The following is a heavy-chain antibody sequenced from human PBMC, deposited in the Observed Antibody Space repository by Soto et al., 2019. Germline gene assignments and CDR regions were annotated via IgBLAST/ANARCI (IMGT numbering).Heavy chain of an antibody. CDR2: IRGFSPYT. CDR1: GFTFRTYT. Sequence: GGSLRLSCVASGFTFRTYTMNWVRQAPGKGLEWVSGIRGFSPYTFYAESVKGRFTISRDNAKNSLYLQMNSLGVEDTAVYYCARDRGYDAHDYYYNDMDVWGQVTTVTVSS. D-gene: IGHD2-15*01. V-gene: IGHV3-21*01. J-gene: IGHJ6*02. CDR3: ARDRGYDAHDYYYNDMDV.